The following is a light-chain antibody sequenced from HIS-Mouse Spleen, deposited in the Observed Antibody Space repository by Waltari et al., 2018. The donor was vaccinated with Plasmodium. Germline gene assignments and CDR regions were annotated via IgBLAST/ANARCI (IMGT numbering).Light chain of an antibody. V-gene: IGKV1-8*01. J-gene: IGKJ4*01. CDR1: QGISSY. CDR2: AAS. Sequence: IRMTQSPSSFSASTGDRITITCRASQGISSYLAWYQQKPGKAPKLLIYAASTLQSGVPSRFSGSGSGTDFTLTISCLQSEDFATYYCQQYYSYLLTFGGGTKVEIK. CDR3: QQYYSYLLT.